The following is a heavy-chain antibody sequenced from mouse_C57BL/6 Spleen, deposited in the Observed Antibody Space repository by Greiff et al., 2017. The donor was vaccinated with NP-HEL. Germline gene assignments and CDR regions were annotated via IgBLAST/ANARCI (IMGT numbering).Heavy chain of an antibody. J-gene: IGHJ1*03. Sequence: EVQLVESGGGLVKPGGSLKLSCAASGFTFSDYGMHWVRQAPEKGLEWVAYISSGSSTIYYADTVQGRFTISRDNAKNTLFLQLTSLRSEDTAMYYCARGPSIYDGYDVGWYFDVWGTGTTVTVSS. CDR3: ARGPSIYDGYDVGWYFDV. V-gene: IGHV5-17*01. CDR1: GFTFSDYG. CDR2: ISSGSSTI. D-gene: IGHD2-3*01.